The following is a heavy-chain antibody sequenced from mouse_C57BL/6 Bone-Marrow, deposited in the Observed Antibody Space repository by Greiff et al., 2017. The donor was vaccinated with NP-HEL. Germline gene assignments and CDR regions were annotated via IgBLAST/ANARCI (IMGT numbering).Heavy chain of an antibody. V-gene: IGHV10-1*01. CDR1: GFSFNTYA. CDR2: IRSKSNNYAT. Sequence: EVQGVESGGGLVQPKGSLKLSCAASGFSFNTYAMNWVRQAPGKGLEWVARIRSKSNNYATYYADSVKDRFTISRDDSESMLYLQMNNLKTEDTAMYYCVGDYYGSSSWFAYWGQGTLVTVSA. CDR3: VGDYYGSSSWFAY. J-gene: IGHJ3*01. D-gene: IGHD1-1*01.